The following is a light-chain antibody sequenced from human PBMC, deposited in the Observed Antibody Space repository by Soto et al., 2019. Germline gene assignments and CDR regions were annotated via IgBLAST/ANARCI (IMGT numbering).Light chain of an antibody. V-gene: IGKV1-5*03. Sequence: DIQMTQSPSTLSASLGDRVTISCRASQTISHWLAWFQQKPGKAPNLLLNGVSNLASRVPSWFSGTGSGTEFTLIISSLRPDYFVSYYRQQCGGSSWTFGHGTKVEIK. J-gene: IGKJ1*01. CDR3: QQCGGSSWT. CDR1: QTISHW. CDR2: GVS.